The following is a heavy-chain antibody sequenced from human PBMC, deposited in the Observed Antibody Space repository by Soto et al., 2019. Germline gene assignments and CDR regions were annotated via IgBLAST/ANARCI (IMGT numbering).Heavy chain of an antibody. D-gene: IGHD5-12*01. CDR1: ALALRSSL. Sequence: LXLSCAASALALRSSLMNWVRQAPGKGLEWVANIKQDGSKKYYADSVKGRFTISRDNAKNTLSLQMTNLRVEDTAIYYCARDGGYSGYDFFDYWGRGTQVTVSS. V-gene: IGHV3-7*01. J-gene: IGHJ4*02. CDR3: ARDGGYSGYDFFDY. CDR2: IKQDGSKK.